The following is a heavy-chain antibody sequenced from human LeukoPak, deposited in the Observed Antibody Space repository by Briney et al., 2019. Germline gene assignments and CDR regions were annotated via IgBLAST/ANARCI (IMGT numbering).Heavy chain of an antibody. CDR1: GFTFDDYA. CDR3: AKAVKLWLQSPYWYFDL. D-gene: IGHD5-24*01. Sequence: PGGSLRLSCAASGFTFDDYAMHWVRQAPGKGLEWVSGISWNSGSIGYADSVKGRFTISRDNAKNSLYPQMNSLRAEDTALYYCAKAVKLWLQSPYWYFDLWGRGTLVTVSS. CDR2: ISWNSGSI. V-gene: IGHV3-9*01. J-gene: IGHJ2*01.